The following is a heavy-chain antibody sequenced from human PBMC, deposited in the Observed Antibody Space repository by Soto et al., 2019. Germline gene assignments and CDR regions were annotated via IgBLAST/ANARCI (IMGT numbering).Heavy chain of an antibody. Sequence: GGSPWLLCTASGFTFGAYAMNLFRQAPGKGLEWVSYISGSSKTIHYADSVKGRFTISRDNAKYSVYLQMNSLRDEDMAVYYCARDKNWAFDYWGQGALVTVSS. CDR2: ISGSSKTI. CDR1: GFTFGAYA. V-gene: IGHV3-48*02. J-gene: IGHJ4*02. D-gene: IGHD7-27*01. CDR3: ARDKNWAFDY.